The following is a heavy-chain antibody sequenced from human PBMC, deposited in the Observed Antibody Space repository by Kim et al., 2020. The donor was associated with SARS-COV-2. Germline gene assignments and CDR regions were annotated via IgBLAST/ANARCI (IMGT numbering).Heavy chain of an antibody. J-gene: IGHJ5*02. D-gene: IGHD3-10*01. Sequence: DSVKGRFTIAGDNAKNSLYLQMNSLRAEDTAVYYCAREGIWFGDPRGFDPWGQGTLVTVSS. CDR3: AREGIWFGDPRGFDP. V-gene: IGHV3-11*04.